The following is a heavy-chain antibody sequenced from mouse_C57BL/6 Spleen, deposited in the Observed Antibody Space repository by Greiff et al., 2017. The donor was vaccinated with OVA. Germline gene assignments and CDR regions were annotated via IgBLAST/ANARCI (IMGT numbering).Heavy chain of an antibody. CDR2: ISSGGSYT. CDR1: GFTFSSYG. Sequence: EVKLVESGGDLVKPGGSLKLSCAASGFTFSSYGMSWVRQTPDKRLEWVATISSGGSYTYYPDSVKGRFTISRDNAKNTLYLQMSSLKSEDTAMYYCARPDGYYFAYWGQGTLVTVSA. J-gene: IGHJ3*01. D-gene: IGHD2-3*01. CDR3: ARPDGYYFAY. V-gene: IGHV5-6*01.